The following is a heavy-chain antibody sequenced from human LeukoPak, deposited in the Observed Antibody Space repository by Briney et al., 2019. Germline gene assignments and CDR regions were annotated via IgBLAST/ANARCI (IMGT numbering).Heavy chain of an antibody. V-gene: IGHV1-69*06. J-gene: IGHJ3*02. Sequence: ASVKVSCKASGGTFSSYAISWVRQAPGQGLEWMGGIIPIFGTANYAQKFQGRVTITADKSTSTAYMELSSLRSEDTAVYYCARYSGFDIVVVPAAPSADDAFDIWGQGTMGTVSS. CDR1: GGTFSSYA. D-gene: IGHD2-2*01. CDR3: ARYSGFDIVVVPAAPSADDAFDI. CDR2: IIPIFGTA.